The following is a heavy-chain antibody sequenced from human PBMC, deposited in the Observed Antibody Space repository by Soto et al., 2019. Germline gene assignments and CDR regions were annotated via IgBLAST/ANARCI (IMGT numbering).Heavy chain of an antibody. Sequence: GGSLRLSCVASGLTFSTYPMTWVRQAPGKGLEWVSTIVGGGGTTYYADSVKGRFTISRDDSKNTVYLQMDSLRAEDTALYYCAKDVCSATSCYRVFDVWGQGTMVTVSS. V-gene: IGHV3-23*01. CDR2: IVGGGGTT. J-gene: IGHJ3*01. CDR1: GLTFSTYP. CDR3: AKDVCSATSCYRVFDV. D-gene: IGHD2-2*02.